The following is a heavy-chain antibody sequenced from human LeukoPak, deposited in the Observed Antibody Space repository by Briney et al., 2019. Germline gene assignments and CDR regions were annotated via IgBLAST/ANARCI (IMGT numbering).Heavy chain of an antibody. CDR3: ARAPRITMVRGVIYWFDP. CDR1: GSTFSSYA. D-gene: IGHD3-10*01. V-gene: IGHV1-8*03. J-gene: IGHJ5*02. Sequence: ASVKVSCKASGSTFSSYAISWVRQAPGQGLEWMGWMNPNSGNTGYAQKFQGRVTITRNTSISTAYMELSSLRSEDTAVYYCARAPRITMVRGVIYWFDPWGQGTLVTVSS. CDR2: MNPNSGNT.